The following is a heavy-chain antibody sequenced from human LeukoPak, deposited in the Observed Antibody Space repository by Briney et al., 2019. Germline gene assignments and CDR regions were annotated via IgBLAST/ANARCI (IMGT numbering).Heavy chain of an antibody. V-gene: IGHV3-23*01. Sequence: GGSLRLSCAAFGFTFSDYDMNWVRQAPGKGLEWVSGITGSGGSTACAEYVKGRFSISRDNSKNTLYLEMNSLKTEDTAMYYCTTYSYASGSYSYWGQGTLVTVSS. CDR1: GFTFSDYD. J-gene: IGHJ4*02. CDR2: ITGSGGST. D-gene: IGHD3-10*01. CDR3: TTYSYASGSYSY.